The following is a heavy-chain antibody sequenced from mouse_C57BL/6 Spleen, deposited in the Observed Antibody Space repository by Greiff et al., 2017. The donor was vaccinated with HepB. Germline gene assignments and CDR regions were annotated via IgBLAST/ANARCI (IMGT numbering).Heavy chain of an antibody. CDR1: GYTFTDYY. CDR2: INPNNGGT. J-gene: IGHJ2*01. Sequence: EVQLQQSGPELVKPGASVKISCKASGYTFTDYYMNWVKQSHGKSLEWIGDINPNNGGTSYNQKFKGKATLTVDKSSSTAYMELRILTSEDSAVYYCARSDGVDYWGQGTTLTVSS. V-gene: IGHV1-26*01. CDR3: ARSDGVDY.